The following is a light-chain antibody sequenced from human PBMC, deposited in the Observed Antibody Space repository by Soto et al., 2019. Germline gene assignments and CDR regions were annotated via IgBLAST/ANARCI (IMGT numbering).Light chain of an antibody. CDR1: TSNIGSNY. CDR2: RNN. CDR3: QSYDKRLTAYV. V-gene: IGLV1-47*01. J-gene: IGLJ1*01. Sequence: SVLTQPPSASGTPGQGVTISCSGSTSNIGSNYVYWYQQLPGTAPKLLIYRNNQRPSGVPDRFSGSKSGTSASLAISGLRSDDAADYYCQSYDKRLTAYVFGTGTKVTVL.